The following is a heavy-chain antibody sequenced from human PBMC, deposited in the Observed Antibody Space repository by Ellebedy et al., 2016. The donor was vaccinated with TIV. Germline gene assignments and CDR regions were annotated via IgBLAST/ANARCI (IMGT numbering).Heavy chain of an antibody. V-gene: IGHV3-21*01. D-gene: IGHD2-2*01. CDR3: ARGDCSSTSCYAFDY. CDR2: ISSSSSYI. Sequence: PGGSLRLSCAAPGFTFSSYSMNWVRQAPGKGLEWVSSISSSSSYIYYADSVKGRFTISRDNAKNSLYLQMNSLRAEDTAVYYCARGDCSSTSCYAFDYWGQGTLVTVSS. J-gene: IGHJ4*02. CDR1: GFTFSSYS.